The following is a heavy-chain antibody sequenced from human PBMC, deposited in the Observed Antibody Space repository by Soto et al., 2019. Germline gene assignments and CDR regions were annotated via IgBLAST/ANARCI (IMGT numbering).Heavy chain of an antibody. J-gene: IGHJ4*02. Sequence: QPGGSLRLSCAASGFTFSSYAMSWVRQAPGKGLEWVSAISGSGGSAYYADSVKGRFTISRDNSKNTLYLQMNSLRAEDTAVYYCTKDRSYYDTGGYSDYWGQGTLVTVSS. V-gene: IGHV3-23*01. CDR2: ISGSGGSA. CDR3: TKDRSYYDTGGYSDY. CDR1: GFTFSSYA. D-gene: IGHD3-22*01.